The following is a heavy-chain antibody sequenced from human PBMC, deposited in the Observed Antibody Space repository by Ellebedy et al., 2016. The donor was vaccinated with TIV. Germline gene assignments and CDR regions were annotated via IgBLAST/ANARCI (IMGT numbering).Heavy chain of an antibody. Sequence: SETLSLXCAVYGGSFSGYYWSWIRQPPGKGLEWIGEINHSGSTNYNPSLKSRVTISVDTSKNQFSLKLSSVTAADTAVYYCARGRGATYFDYWGQGTLVTVSS. CDR2: INHSGST. V-gene: IGHV4-34*01. D-gene: IGHD1-26*01. CDR1: GGSFSGYY. J-gene: IGHJ4*02. CDR3: ARGRGATYFDY.